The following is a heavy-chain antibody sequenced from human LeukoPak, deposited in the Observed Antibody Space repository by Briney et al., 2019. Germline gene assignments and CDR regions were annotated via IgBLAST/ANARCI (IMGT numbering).Heavy chain of an antibody. Sequence: GGSLRLSCAASGFTFSSHWMHWVRQAPGKGLVWVSGISTDGSRPRYADSVNGRFTISRDNATNTLYLQMNSLRAEDTAVYFCVRDGQGSTPLDYWGQGTLVTVSS. CDR3: VRDGQGSTPLDY. D-gene: IGHD2-15*01. CDR1: GFTFSSHW. J-gene: IGHJ4*02. V-gene: IGHV3-74*01. CDR2: ISTDGSRP.